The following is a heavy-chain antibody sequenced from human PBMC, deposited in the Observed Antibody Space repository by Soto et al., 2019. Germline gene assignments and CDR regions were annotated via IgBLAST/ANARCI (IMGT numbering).Heavy chain of an antibody. CDR3: ARVGQCSDRGYYYDYCLDV. J-gene: IGHJ6*04. D-gene: IGHD6-19*01. Sequence: GGSLRLSCAASGFTFSSYDMHWVRQATGKGLEWVSAIGTAGDTYYPGSVKGRFTISRENAKNSLYLQMNSLRAEDTAVYYCARVGQCSDRGYYYDYCLDVSVEGASVNGSS. CDR2: IGTAGDT. CDR1: GFTFSSYD. V-gene: IGHV3-13*01.